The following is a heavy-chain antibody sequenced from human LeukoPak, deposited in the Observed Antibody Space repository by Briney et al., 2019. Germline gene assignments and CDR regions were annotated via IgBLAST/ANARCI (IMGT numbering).Heavy chain of an antibody. V-gene: IGHV4-34*01. Sequence: SETLSLICGVYGQLFSGCYGMFTRQPPGKGLEWIGKFNHSGSTNYNPSLKSRLPISVDTSKNQFSLKLSSVTAADTAVYYCARHIWSGYSKLDYWGRGTLVTVSS. CDR2: FNHSGST. D-gene: IGHD3-3*02. CDR3: ARHIWSGYSKLDY. CDR1: GQLFSGCY. J-gene: IGHJ4*02.